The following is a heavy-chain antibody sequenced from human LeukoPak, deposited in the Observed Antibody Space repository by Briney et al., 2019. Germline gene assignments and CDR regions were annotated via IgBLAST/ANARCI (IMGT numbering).Heavy chain of an antibody. V-gene: IGHV4-59*01. Sequence: SETLSLTCTVSGGSISSYYWSWIRQPPGKGLEWIGYIYYSGSTNYNPSLKSRVTISVDTSENQFSLKLSSVTAADTAVYYCARGANWNYDWFDPWGQGTLVTVSS. J-gene: IGHJ5*02. CDR1: GGSISSYY. CDR2: IYYSGST. CDR3: ARGANWNYDWFDP. D-gene: IGHD1-7*01.